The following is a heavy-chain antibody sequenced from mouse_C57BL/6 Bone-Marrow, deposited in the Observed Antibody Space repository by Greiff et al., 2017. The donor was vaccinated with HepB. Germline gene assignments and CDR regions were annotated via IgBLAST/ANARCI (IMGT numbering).Heavy chain of an antibody. CDR3: ARYYDGYPYYAMDY. V-gene: IGHV1-26*01. CDR1: GYTFTDYY. D-gene: IGHD2-3*01. J-gene: IGHJ4*01. Sequence: EVQLQQSGPELVKPGASVKISCKASGYTFTDYYMNWVKQSHGKSLEWIGDINPNNGGTSYNQKFKGKDTLTVDKSSSTAYMELRSLTSEDSAVYYCARYYDGYPYYAMDYWGQGTSVTVSS. CDR2: INPNNGGT.